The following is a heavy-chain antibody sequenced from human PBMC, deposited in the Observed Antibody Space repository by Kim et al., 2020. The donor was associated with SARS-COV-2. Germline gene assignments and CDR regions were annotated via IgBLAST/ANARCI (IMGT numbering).Heavy chain of an antibody. D-gene: IGHD3-16*01. CDR1: GGSISSYY. J-gene: IGHJ4*02. Sequence: SETLSLTCTVSGGSISSYYWTWIRQPPGKGLEWIGYIYNSGNTNFNPALKSRVTISEDTSKNQFSLKLTSVTAADTAVYYCACAGIRSARLDYWGQGTLVTVSS. CDR2: IYNSGNT. CDR3: ACAGIRSARLDY. V-gene: IGHV4-59*01.